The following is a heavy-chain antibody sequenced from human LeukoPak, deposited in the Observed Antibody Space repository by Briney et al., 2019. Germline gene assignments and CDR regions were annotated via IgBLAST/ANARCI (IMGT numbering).Heavy chain of an antibody. CDR2: IDPSDSYT. V-gene: IGHV5-10-1*01. CDR1: GSRFTSYW. D-gene: IGHD3-9*01. Sequence: GESLRISCTGSGSRFTSYWISWVRPMPGKGLAWMGRIDPSDSYTNYSPSFQCHVTISADKSISTAYLQRSSLKASDTAMYYCARSLDILPGYYDAWGQGTLVTVSS. J-gene: IGHJ5*02. CDR3: ARSLDILPGYYDA.